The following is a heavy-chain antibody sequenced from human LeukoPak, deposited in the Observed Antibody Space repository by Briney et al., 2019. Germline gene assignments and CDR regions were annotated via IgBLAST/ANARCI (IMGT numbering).Heavy chain of an antibody. J-gene: IGHJ3*02. D-gene: IGHD3-22*01. Sequence: PGGSLRLSCAASGFTFSSYSMNWVRQAPGKGLEWVSSISSSSSYIYYADSVKGRFTISRDNAKNSLYLQMNSLRAEDTAVYYCAGTTYYYDSSGYLTNAAFDIWGQGTMVTVSS. CDR1: GFTFSSYS. V-gene: IGHV3-21*01. CDR3: AGTTYYYDSSGYLTNAAFDI. CDR2: ISSSSSYI.